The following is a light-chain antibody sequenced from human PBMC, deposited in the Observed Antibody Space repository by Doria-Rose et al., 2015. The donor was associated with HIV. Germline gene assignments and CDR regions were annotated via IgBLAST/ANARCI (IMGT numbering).Light chain of an antibody. CDR3: QQYYDTPS. J-gene: IGKJ3*01. V-gene: IGKV4-1*01. Sequence: GEKAITNCKAKQRLRDTAKNYLAWYQQKPGQPPKLLIYWASTRQSGVPARFSGSGSGTDFTLTISSLEAEDVAVYYCQQYYDTPSFGPGTTVDIK. CDR1: QRLRDTAKNY. CDR2: WAS.